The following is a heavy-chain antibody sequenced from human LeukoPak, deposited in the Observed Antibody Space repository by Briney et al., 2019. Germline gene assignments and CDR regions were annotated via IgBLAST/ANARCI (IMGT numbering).Heavy chain of an antibody. CDR3: ARLTGYSSESWFDP. CDR2: IYYSGTT. D-gene: IGHD3-9*01. Sequence: SETLSLTCTVSGGSISDYYWSWIRQSPGKGLEWIGYIYYSGTTNYNPSLKSRVTISVDTSKNQFSLKLSSVTAADTAVYYCARLTGYSSESWFDPWGQGTLVTVSS. CDR1: GGSISDYY. J-gene: IGHJ5*02. V-gene: IGHV4-59*08.